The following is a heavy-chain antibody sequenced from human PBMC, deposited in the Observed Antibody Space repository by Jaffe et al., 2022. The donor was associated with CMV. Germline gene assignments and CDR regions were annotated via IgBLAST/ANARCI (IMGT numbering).Heavy chain of an antibody. CDR1: GYSFTSYW. J-gene: IGHJ4*02. CDR3: ARWGRGYSGYDPRGYFDY. CDR2: IDPSDSYT. D-gene: IGHD5-12*01. V-gene: IGHV5-10-1*03. Sequence: EVQLVQSGAEVKKPGESLRISCKGSGYSFTSYWISWVRQMPGKGLEWMGRIDPSDSYTNYSPSFQGHVTISADKSISTAYLQWSSLKASDTAMYYCARWGRGYSGYDPRGYFDYWGQGTLVTVSS.